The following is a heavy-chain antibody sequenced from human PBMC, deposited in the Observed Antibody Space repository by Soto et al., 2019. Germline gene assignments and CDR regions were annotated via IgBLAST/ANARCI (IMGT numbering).Heavy chain of an antibody. CDR3: AKDRTRRTSGYFFEY. J-gene: IGHJ4*02. D-gene: IGHD1-1*01. V-gene: IGHV3-23*01. CDR2: VSASGLNT. CDR1: GFTFSTYA. Sequence: EVQLLESGGKLVQPGASLTLSGAASGFTFSTYAMAWVRQAPGKGLEWVSGVSASGLNTDYADPVKGLFYISRDNSKKTVSLHMNSLRAEDTALYYCAKDRTRRTSGYFFEYWGQGKPVNVSS.